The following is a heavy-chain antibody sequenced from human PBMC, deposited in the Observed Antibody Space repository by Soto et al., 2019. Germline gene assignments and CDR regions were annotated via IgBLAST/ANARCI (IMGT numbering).Heavy chain of an antibody. D-gene: IGHD6-13*01. CDR3: ARVGIAAAGTLTGMIDY. Sequence: GGSLRLSCAASGFIFSSYWMSWVRQAPGKGLEWVSAISGGGGSTYYVDSVKGRFTISRDNSKNTLYLQMNSLRAEDTAVYYCARVGIAAAGTLTGMIDYWGQGTLVTVSS. V-gene: IGHV3-23*01. CDR2: ISGGGGST. J-gene: IGHJ4*02. CDR1: GFIFSSYW.